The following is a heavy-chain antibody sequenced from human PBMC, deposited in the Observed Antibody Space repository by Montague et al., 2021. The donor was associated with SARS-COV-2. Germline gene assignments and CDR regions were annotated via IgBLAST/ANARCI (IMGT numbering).Heavy chain of an antibody. J-gene: IGHJ6*04. CDR2: IDWDDDK. D-gene: IGHD3-9*01. CDR3: ARTYYDILTGRDYGMDV. CDR1: GFSLSTSGMC. Sequence: PALVKPTQTLTLTCTFSGFSLSTSGMCVSWIRQPPGKALEWLARIDWDDDKYYSTSLKTRLTISKDTSKNQVALTMTNMDPVDTATYYCARTYYDILTGRDYGMDVWGKGTTVTVSS. V-gene: IGHV2-70*11.